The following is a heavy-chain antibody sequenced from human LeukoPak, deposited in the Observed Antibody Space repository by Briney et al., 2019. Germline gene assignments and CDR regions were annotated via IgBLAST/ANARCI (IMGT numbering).Heavy chain of an antibody. V-gene: IGHV3-30*04. CDR1: GFKFGIYS. CDR3: ARDVSGYGY. D-gene: IGHD3-22*01. Sequence: RAGGSLRLSCAASGFKFGIYSMHWVRQAPGKGLEWLAVISYDGSNKYYADSVKGRFSISRDNARSTLFLQMNSLTTEDTAVYFCARDVSGYGYWGQGTLVIVSS. J-gene: IGHJ4*02. CDR2: ISYDGSNK.